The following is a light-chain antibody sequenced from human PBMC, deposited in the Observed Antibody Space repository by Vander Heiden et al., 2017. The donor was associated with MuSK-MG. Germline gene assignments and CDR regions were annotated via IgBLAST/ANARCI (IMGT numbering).Light chain of an antibody. Sequence: QSALTQPPSASGYPGQSVTISCTGTSSDVGGYNYVSWYQQHPGKAPKLMIYEVFKRPSGVPDRFSGSKSGNTASLTVSGLQAEDEADYYCSSYAGRDNLGVFGGGTKLTVL. J-gene: IGLJ3*02. CDR2: EVF. V-gene: IGLV2-8*01. CDR1: SSDVGGYNY. CDR3: SSYAGRDNLGV.